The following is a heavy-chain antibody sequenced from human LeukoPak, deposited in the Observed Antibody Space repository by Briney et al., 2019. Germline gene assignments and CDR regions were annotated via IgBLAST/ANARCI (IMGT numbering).Heavy chain of an antibody. J-gene: IGHJ4*02. CDR2: INHSGST. CDR3: ARSRGYSYGTFDY. D-gene: IGHD5-18*01. V-gene: IGHV4-34*01. CDR1: GGSFSGYY. Sequence: SETLSLTCAVYGGSFSGYYWSWIRQPPGKGLEWIGEINHSGSTNYNPSLKSRVTISVDTSKNQFSLKLSSVTAADTAVYYCARSRGYSYGTFDYWGQGTLVTVSS.